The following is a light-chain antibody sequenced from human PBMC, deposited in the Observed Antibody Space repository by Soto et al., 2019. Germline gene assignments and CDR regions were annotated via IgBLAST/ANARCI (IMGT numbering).Light chain of an antibody. V-gene: IGLV1-40*01. J-gene: IGLJ2*01. CDR3: QSYDSRRVV. CDR1: SSNIGAYYD. CDR2: SNT. Sequence: QSVLTQPPSVSGAPGQRVTISCTGSSSNIGAYYDVHWYQQVPGTAPKLLIFSNTNRPSGVPDRFSGSKSGTSASLAITGLQAEDEADYYCQSYDSRRVVFGGGTKLTVL.